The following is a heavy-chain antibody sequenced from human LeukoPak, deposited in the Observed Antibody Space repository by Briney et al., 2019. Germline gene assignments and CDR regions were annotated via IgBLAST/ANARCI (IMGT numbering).Heavy chain of an antibody. CDR2: INHSGST. CDR3: ASYGSGADY. V-gene: IGHV4-34*01. CDR1: GGSFSGYY. Sequence: SETLSLTCAVYGGSFSGYYWSWIRQPPGKGLEWIGEINHSGSTNYNPYLKSRVTISVDTSKNQFSLKLSSVTAADTAVYYCASYGSGADYWGQGTLVTVSS. D-gene: IGHD3-10*01. J-gene: IGHJ4*02.